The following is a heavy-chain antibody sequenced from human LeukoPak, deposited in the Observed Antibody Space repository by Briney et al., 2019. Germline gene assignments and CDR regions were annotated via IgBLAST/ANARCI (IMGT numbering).Heavy chain of an antibody. CDR3: ARGLVATTPFDY. J-gene: IGHJ4*02. D-gene: IGHD5-12*01. V-gene: IGHV3-74*01. Sequence: PGGSLRLSCAASGFTFSSYWMHWVRQAPGKGLVWVSRINSDGSSTSYADSVKGQFTISRDNAKNTLYLQRNSLRAEDTAVYYCARGLVATTPFDYWGQGTLVTVSS. CDR1: GFTFSSYW. CDR2: INSDGSST.